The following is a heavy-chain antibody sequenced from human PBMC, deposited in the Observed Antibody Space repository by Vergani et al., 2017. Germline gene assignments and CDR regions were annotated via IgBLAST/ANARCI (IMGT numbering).Heavy chain of an antibody. CDR1: GFTVSSNY. D-gene: IGHD3-22*01. CDR2: IYSGGST. V-gene: IGHV3-53*01. J-gene: IGHJ6*03. CDR3: ARVQLHYDSSGYIDYYYYYMDV. Sequence: EVQLLESGGGLVQPGGSLRLSCAASGFTVSSNYMSWVRQAPGKGLEWVSVIYSGGSTYYADSVKGRFTISRDNSKNTLYLQMNSLRAEDTAVYYCARVQLHYDSSGYIDYYYYYMDVWGKGTTVTVSS.